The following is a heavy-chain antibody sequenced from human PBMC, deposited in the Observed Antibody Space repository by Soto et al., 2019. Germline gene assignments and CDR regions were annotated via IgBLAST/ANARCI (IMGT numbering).Heavy chain of an antibody. D-gene: IGHD2-2*01. J-gene: IGHJ4*02. Sequence: SVKVSFKASGGTFSSYAISWVRQAPGQGLEWMGGIIPIFGTANYAQKFQGRVTITADESTSTAYMELSSLRSEDTAVYYCARLTVPLDIVVLPAASYDYWGQGTLVTVSS. CDR1: GGTFSSYA. V-gene: IGHV1-69*13. CDR2: IIPIFGTA. CDR3: ARLTVPLDIVVLPAASYDY.